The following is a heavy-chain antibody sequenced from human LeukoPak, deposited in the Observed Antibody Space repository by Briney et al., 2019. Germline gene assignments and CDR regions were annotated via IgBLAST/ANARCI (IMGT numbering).Heavy chain of an antibody. CDR2: ISYDGSNT. D-gene: IGHD6-19*01. V-gene: IGHV3-30*18. CDR1: GFTFSNYW. CDR3: AKDRDTSGWRYFDY. Sequence: GGSLRLSCAASGFTFSNYWMHWVRQAPGKGLEWVAVISYDGSNTYYADSVKGRFTISRDNSKNTLYLQMNSLRTEDTALFYCAKDRDTSGWRYFDYWGQGTLVTVSS. J-gene: IGHJ4*02.